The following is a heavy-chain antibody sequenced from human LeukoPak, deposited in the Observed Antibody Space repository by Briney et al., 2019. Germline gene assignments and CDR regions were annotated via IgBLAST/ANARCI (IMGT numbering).Heavy chain of an antibody. D-gene: IGHD2-2*01. CDR3: ARDSLLPSAMGYYYMDV. Sequence: PSQTLSLTCTVSGGSISSGSYCWGWIRHPPGTGLEWIGRIYTSGSTNHNPSLKSRVSISVDTSKNQFSLKLSSVTAADTALYYCARDSLLPSAMGYYYMDVWGKGTTVTVSS. CDR2: IYTSGST. V-gene: IGHV4-61*02. J-gene: IGHJ6*03. CDR1: GGSISSGSYC.